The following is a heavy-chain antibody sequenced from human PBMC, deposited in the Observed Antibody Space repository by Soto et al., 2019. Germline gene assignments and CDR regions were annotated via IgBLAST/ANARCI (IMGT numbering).Heavy chain of an antibody. J-gene: IGHJ4*02. V-gene: IGHV1-18*01. D-gene: IGHD4-17*01. CDR3: ARGRYGDY. CDR2: ISAHNGKT. Sequence: QAHLVQSGPEVKKPGASVKVSCKGSGYIFTSYGIAWVRQAPGQGLESMGWISAHNGKTEYAQKFQGRVTVTRDTSTSTAYLELRSLRSDDPAWYYCARGRYGDYWGQGALVTVSS. CDR1: GYIFTSYG.